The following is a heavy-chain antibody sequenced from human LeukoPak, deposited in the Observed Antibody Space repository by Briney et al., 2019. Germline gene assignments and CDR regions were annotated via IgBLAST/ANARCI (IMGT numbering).Heavy chain of an antibody. D-gene: IGHD2-2*01. V-gene: IGHV1-69*13. J-gene: IGHJ3*02. CDR3: ARGTKEDCSSSSGDWGDAFAI. CDR1: GGTFTSYA. CDR2: IIPLFGAA. Sequence: SVKVSCKASGGTFTSYAISWVRQAPGQGLEWMGGIIPLFGAADYIQKFQGRVTITPDESTNTAYMELSSLRSEDTAVYYCARGTKEDCSSSSGDWGDAFAIWGQGTMVTVSS.